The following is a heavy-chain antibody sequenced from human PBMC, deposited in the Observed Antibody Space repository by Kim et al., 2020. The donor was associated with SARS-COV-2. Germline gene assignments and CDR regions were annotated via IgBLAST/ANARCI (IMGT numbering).Heavy chain of an antibody. J-gene: IGHJ6*02. CDR3: ASGGWYDGLDV. Sequence: SETRSLTCTVSGASISSSPSYWGWIRQPPGRGLEWMGSIHYSGITYYNPSLKSRVTTSVDTSKNHFSLKLSSVTAADTAVYYCASGGWYDGLDVWGQGTTVIV. D-gene: IGHD6-19*01. V-gene: IGHV4-39*02. CDR1: GASISSSPSY. CDR2: IHYSGIT.